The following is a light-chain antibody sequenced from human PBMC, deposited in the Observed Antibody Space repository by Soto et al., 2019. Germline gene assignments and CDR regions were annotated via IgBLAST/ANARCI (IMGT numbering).Light chain of an antibody. Sequence: NFMLTQPHSVSESLGKTVTISCTRSSGSFASNYVQWYQQRPGSAPTTVMYEDNQRPSGVPARFSGSIDSSSRSASLTISGLQTEDEAVYYCQSYGSSPGAVFGGGTQLTVL. V-gene: IGLV6-57*03. CDR1: SGSFASNY. CDR3: QSYGSSPGAV. J-gene: IGLJ7*01. CDR2: EDN.